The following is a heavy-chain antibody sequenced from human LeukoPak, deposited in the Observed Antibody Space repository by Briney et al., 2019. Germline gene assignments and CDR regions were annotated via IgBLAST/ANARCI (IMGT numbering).Heavy chain of an antibody. D-gene: IGHD5-12*01. V-gene: IGHV3-23*01. CDR2: ISGRGASK. J-gene: IGHJ6*03. Sequence: GGSLRLSCAVSGLTFNNYAMSWVRQAPGKGLEWVSGISGRGASKYYADSVKGRFTISRDNARNSLYLQMNSLRAEDTAVYYCAREHSGYDFPGRDYYYMDVWGKGTTVTVSS. CDR3: AREHSGYDFPGRDYYYMDV. CDR1: GLTFNNYA.